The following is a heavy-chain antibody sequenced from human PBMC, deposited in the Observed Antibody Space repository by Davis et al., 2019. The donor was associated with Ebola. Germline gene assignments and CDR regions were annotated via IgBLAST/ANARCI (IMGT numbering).Heavy chain of an antibody. CDR1: GYTFTSYG. Sequence: AASVKVSCKASGYTFTSYGISWVRQAPGQGLEWMGWISAYNGNTNYAQKLQGRVTMTTDTSTSTAYMELRSLRSDDTAVYYCALASGSYYFQGTPVYWGQGTLVTVSS. D-gene: IGHD1-26*01. V-gene: IGHV1-18*01. CDR3: ALASGSYYFQGTPVY. J-gene: IGHJ4*02. CDR2: ISAYNGNT.